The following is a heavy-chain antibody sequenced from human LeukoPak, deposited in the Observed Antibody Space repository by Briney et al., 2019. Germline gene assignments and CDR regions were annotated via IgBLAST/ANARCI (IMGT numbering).Heavy chain of an antibody. CDR3: ARGMVPKSRRRFQF. J-gene: IGHJ1*01. CDR2: INHSGST. V-gene: IGHV4-34*01. Sequence: SETLSLTCAVYGGSFSGYYCSWIRQPPGKGLEWIGDINHSGSTNYNPSLKSRVTISVDTSKNHISLRLSSVTAADTAVYYCARGMVPKSRRRFQFWGQGSLVTVSS. CDR1: GGSFSGYY. D-gene: IGHD2-8*01.